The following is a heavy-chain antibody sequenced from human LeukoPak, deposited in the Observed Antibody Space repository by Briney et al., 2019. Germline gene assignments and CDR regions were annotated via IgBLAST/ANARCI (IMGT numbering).Heavy chain of an antibody. CDR3: ARATRLAVATGRKYYFDY. CDR1: GGSISSYY. D-gene: IGHD6-19*01. J-gene: IGHJ4*02. V-gene: IGHV4-59*12. Sequence: SETLSLTCTVSGGSISSYYWSWIRQPPGKGLEWIGYIYYSGSTNYNPSLRSRVTISVDTSKNQFSLKLSSVTAADTAVYYCARATRLAVATGRKYYFDYWGQGTLATVSS. CDR2: IYYSGST.